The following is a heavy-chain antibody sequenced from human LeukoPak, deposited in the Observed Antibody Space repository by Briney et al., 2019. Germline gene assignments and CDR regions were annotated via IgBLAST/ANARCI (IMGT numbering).Heavy chain of an antibody. CDR1: GFTVSSNY. CDR2: IYSGGST. CDR3: ARGGGEGGYAWGY. V-gene: IGHV3-66*01. J-gene: IGHJ4*02. D-gene: IGHD5-12*01. Sequence: GGSLRLSCAASGFTVSSNYLSWVRQAPGRGLECVSVIYSGGSTYYADSVKGRFTISRDNSKNTLYLQMNSLRAEDTAVYYCARGGGEGGYAWGYWGQGTLLTVSS.